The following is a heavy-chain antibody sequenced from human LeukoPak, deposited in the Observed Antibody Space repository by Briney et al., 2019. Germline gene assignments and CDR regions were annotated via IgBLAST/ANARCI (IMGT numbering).Heavy chain of an antibody. CDR1: GGTSSNYA. CDR3: ARVYSGRYCDSSGYYWD. D-gene: IGHD3-22*01. CDR2: IIPILGVP. J-gene: IGHJ4*02. V-gene: IGHV1-69*04. Sequence: GASVKVSCKASGGTSSNYAISWVRQAPGQGLEWMGRIIPILGVPNYAQKFQDRVTITADKSTSTAYMELSSLRSEDTAVYYCARVYSGRYCDSSGYYWDWGQGTLVTVSS.